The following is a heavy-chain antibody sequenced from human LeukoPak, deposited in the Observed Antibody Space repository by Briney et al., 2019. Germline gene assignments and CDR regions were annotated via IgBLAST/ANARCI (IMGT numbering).Heavy chain of an antibody. D-gene: IGHD3-10*01. CDR2: IKSKTDGGTT. CDR1: GFTFSNAL. CDR3: TTDYYGSGTTRGGYYFDY. Sequence: PLGSLRLSCAASGFTFSNALMSWVRQAPGKGLECFGRIKSKTDGGTTDYAAPVKGRFTISRDDSKNTLYLQMNSLKTEDTAVYYCTTDYYGSGTTRGGYYFDYWGQGTLVTVSS. V-gene: IGHV3-15*01. J-gene: IGHJ4*02.